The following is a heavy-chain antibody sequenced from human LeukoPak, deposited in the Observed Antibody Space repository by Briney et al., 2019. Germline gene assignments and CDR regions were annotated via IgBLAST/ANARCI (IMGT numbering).Heavy chain of an antibody. CDR2: IYHSGST. CDR1: GGSFSGYY. D-gene: IGHD3-22*01. Sequence: SETLSLTCAVYGGSFSGYYWSWIRQPPGKGLEWIGSIYHSGSTYYNPSLKSRVTISVDTSKNQFSLKLSSVTAADTAVYYCAREYYYDSNHFDYWGQGTLVTVSS. J-gene: IGHJ4*02. V-gene: IGHV4-34*01. CDR3: AREYYYDSNHFDY.